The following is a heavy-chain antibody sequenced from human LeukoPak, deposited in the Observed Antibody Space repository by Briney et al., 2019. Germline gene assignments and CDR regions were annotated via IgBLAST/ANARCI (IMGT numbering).Heavy chain of an antibody. CDR2: INPNSGGT. D-gene: IGHD6-19*01. CDR3: ARDLSASVADFDY. CDR1: GYTFTGYN. J-gene: IGHJ4*02. Sequence: ASVKVSCKASGYTFTGYNMHWVRQAPGQGPEWMGRINPNSGGTNYAQRFQGRVTMTRDTSVNTAYMELSRLRSDDTAVYYRARDLSASVADFDYWGQGTLVTVSS. V-gene: IGHV1-2*06.